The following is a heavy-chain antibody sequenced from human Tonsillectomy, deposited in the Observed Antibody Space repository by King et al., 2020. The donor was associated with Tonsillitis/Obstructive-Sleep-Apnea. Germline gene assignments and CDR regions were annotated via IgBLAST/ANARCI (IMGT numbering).Heavy chain of an antibody. CDR3: ASSPPIFGVAQGLDAFDI. Sequence: VQLQQWGAGLLKPSETLSLTFAVYGGSFSGYYWSWIRQPPGKGLEWIGEINHSGSTNYNPSLKSRVTISVDTSKNQFSLKLSSVTAADTAVYYCASSPPIFGVAQGLDAFDIWGQGTMVTVSS. J-gene: IGHJ3*02. V-gene: IGHV4-34*01. D-gene: IGHD3-3*01. CDR2: INHSGST. CDR1: GGSFSGYY.